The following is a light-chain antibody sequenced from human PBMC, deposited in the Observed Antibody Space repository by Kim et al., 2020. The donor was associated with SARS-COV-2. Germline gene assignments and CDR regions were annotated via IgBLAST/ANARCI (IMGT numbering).Light chain of an antibody. V-gene: IGKV1-27*01. CDR2: AAS. J-gene: IGKJ5*01. CDR1: QGISYY. CDR3: QSYNSAPLT. Sequence: GDRVTITCRASQGISYYLAWYHQTPGKVPKLLIYAASTLQSGVPSRFSGSGNGTDFTLTISSLQPEDIATYYCQSYNSAPLTLGQGTRLEIK.